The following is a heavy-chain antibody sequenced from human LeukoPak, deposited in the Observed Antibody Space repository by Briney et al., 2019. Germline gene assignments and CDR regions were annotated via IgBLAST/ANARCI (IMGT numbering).Heavy chain of an antibody. CDR1: GGSFSGYY. Sequence: MSSETLSLTCAVYGGSFSGYYWSWIRQPPGKGLEWIANIYYSGSTYYNPSLKSRLTISVDTSKNQFSLKLSSVTAADTAVYYCARVVVPGWFDPWGQGNLVTVSS. D-gene: IGHD2-15*01. J-gene: IGHJ5*02. CDR3: ARVVVPGWFDP. CDR2: IYYSGST. V-gene: IGHV4-34*01.